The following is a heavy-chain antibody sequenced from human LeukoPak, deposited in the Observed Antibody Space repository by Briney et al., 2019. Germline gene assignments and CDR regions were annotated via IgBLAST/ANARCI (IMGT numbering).Heavy chain of an antibody. CDR1: GYTFTSYD. V-gene: IGHV1-2*02. CDR3: ARDLKLLWFGELPGYFDS. CDR2: INPNSGGT. J-gene: IGHJ4*02. D-gene: IGHD3-10*01. Sequence: ASAKVSCKASGYTFTSYDINWVRQAPGQGLEWMGWINPNSGGTKYAQKFQGRVTMARDTSISTAYMELSRLRSDDTAVYYCARDLKLLWFGELPGYFDSWGQGTLVTVSS.